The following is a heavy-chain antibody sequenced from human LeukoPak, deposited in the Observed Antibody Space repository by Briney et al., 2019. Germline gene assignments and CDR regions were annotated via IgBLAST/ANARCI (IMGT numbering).Heavy chain of an antibody. J-gene: IGHJ4*02. V-gene: IGHV3-33*01. D-gene: IGHD2-15*01. CDR3: ARDRGSDDPIDY. CDR1: GFSLRSYG. CDR2: IWQDGKNK. Sequence: QPGRSLRLSCAASGFSLRSYGMHWARQAPGNGLERVVVIWQDGKNKYSADPGKGRFTVSRKNSKKTLYSQMGRLRVEDTAVYFCARDRGSDDPIDYWGEGTLVTVSS.